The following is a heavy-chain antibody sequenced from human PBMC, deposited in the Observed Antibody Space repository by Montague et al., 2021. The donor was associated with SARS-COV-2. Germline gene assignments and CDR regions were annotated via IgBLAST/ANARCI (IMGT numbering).Heavy chain of an antibody. CDR3: ARVLKHFDSRNCYSVFDH. Sequence: SETLSLTCTVSGGSISSYYWSWIRQPPGKGLELIWYIYYSGSTNXXPSLKSRVTISVDTSKNQFSLQLSSVTAADTAAYYCARVLKHFDSRNCYSVFDHWGQGTLVSVSS. D-gene: IGHD2-21*02. V-gene: IGHV4-59*12. J-gene: IGHJ4*02. CDR2: IYYSGST. CDR1: GGSISSYY.